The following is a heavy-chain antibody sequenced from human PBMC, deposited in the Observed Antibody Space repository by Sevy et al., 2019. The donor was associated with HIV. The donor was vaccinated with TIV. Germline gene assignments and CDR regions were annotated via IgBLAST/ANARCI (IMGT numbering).Heavy chain of an antibody. J-gene: IGHJ4*02. CDR3: AKERGYCSGGSCYFASYCFDY. CDR1: GFTFSSYG. Sequence: GGSLRLSCAASGFTFSSYGMHWVRQAPGKGLEWVAFIRYDGSNKYYADSVKGRFTIPRDNSKNTLYLQMNSLRAEDTAVYYCAKERGYCSGGSCYFASYCFDYWGQGTLVTISS. V-gene: IGHV3-30*02. D-gene: IGHD2-15*01. CDR2: IRYDGSNK.